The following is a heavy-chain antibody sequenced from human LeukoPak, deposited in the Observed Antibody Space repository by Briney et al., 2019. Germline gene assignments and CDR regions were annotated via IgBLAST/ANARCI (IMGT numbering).Heavy chain of an antibody. CDR1: GFTVSSDY. CDR3: TRGGSVPATRSFDY. Sequence: GGSLRLSCSASGFTVSSDYMSWVRQAPGKGLAWLSAIYSGGTTYYADSVKGRFTISRDNSKNTVYLQMNSLRVEDTAVYYCTRGGSVPATRSFDYWGQGTLVTVSS. D-gene: IGHD6-19*01. J-gene: IGHJ4*02. V-gene: IGHV3-66*01. CDR2: IYSGGTT.